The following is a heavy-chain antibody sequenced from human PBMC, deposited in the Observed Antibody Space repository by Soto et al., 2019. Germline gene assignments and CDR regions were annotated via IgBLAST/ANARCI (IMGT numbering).Heavy chain of an antibody. D-gene: IGHD3-16*01. CDR1: GFTFSNYA. CDR3: ANEAGGCTRMLTSPFDY. Sequence: EVQLLESGGGLVQPGGSLRLSCAASGFTFSNYALSWVRQASGKGLEWVSGISGSASNTHYADSVKGRFTISRDSSKNTLNLQMNGLRADDTAVYYCANEAGGCTRMLTSPFDYWGQGTLVTVSS. CDR2: ISGSASNT. J-gene: IGHJ4*02. V-gene: IGHV3-23*01.